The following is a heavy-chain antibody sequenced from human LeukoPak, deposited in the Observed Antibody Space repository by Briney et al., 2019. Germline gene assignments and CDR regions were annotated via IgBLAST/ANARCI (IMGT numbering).Heavy chain of an antibody. J-gene: IGHJ4*02. CDR2: ISGSGGST. Sequence: GGSLRLSCAASGFTFSSYAMSWVRQAPGKGLEWVSAISGSGGSTYYADSVKGRFTISRDNSKNTLYLQMNSLRAEDTAVYYCARRPGIAVAGTDYWGQGTLVTVSS. CDR3: ARRPGIAVAGTDY. V-gene: IGHV3-23*01. CDR1: GFTFSSYA. D-gene: IGHD6-19*01.